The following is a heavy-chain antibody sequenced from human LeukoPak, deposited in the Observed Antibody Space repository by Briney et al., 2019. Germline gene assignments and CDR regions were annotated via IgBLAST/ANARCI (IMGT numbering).Heavy chain of an antibody. CDR3: ARDPRYYDSSGYYYVDYYYYYGMDV. CDR2: INSDGSST. D-gene: IGHD3-22*01. Sequence: PGGSLRLSCAASGCTFSSYWMHWVRQAPGKGLVWVSRINSDGSSTSYADSVKGRFTISRDNAKNTLYLQMNSLRAEDTAVYYCARDPRYYDSSGYYYVDYYYYYGMDVWGQGTTVTVSS. V-gene: IGHV3-74*01. J-gene: IGHJ6*02. CDR1: GCTFSSYW.